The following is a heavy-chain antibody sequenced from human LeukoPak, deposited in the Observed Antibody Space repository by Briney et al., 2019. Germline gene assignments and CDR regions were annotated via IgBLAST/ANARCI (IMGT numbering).Heavy chain of an antibody. Sequence: ASVKVSCKASGYTVAAYYIHWVRQAPGQGLEWMGWINPNTGGPYYPQKFQGKVTMTWDSSVNTAYMGLTSVTSGDTAIYYCARHRNSQTAGAGDYWGQGTLVTVSS. V-gene: IGHV1-2*02. D-gene: IGHD1-26*01. CDR3: ARHRNSQTAGAGDY. CDR1: GYTVAAYY. J-gene: IGHJ4*02. CDR2: INPNTGGP.